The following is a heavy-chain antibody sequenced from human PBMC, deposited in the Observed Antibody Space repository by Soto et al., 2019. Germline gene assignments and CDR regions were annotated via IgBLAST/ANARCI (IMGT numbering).Heavy chain of an antibody. Sequence: EVQLLESGGGLVQPGGSLRLSCAASGFTFSSYAMSWVRQAPGKGLEWVSAISGSGGSTYYADSVKGRFTISRDNAKNSLYLQMNSLRAEDTAVYYCARDTTYYYDSSGYIHFDYWGQGTLVTVSS. D-gene: IGHD3-22*01. CDR2: ISGSGGST. V-gene: IGHV3-23*01. CDR3: ARDTTYYYDSSGYIHFDY. J-gene: IGHJ4*02. CDR1: GFTFSSYA.